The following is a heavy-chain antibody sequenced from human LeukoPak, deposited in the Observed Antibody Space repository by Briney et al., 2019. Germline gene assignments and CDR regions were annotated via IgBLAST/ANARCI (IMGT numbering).Heavy chain of an antibody. CDR2: ISTYNGNT. D-gene: IGHD3-10*01. J-gene: IGHJ3*02. CDR3: AKDYPYYYGSGSYPGDAFDI. Sequence: ASVKVSCKASGYTFTSYGISWVRQAPGQGPEWMGWISTYNGNTNYAQKLQGRVTMTTDTSTSTAYMELRSLRSDDTAVYYCAKDYPYYYGSGSYPGDAFDIWGQGTMVTVSS. CDR1: GYTFTSYG. V-gene: IGHV1-18*01.